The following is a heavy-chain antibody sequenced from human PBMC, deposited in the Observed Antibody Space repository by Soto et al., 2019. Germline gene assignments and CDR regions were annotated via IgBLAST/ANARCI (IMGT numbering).Heavy chain of an antibody. J-gene: IGHJ4*02. D-gene: IGHD3-10*01. Sequence: QVQLQESGPGLVKPSQTLSLTCTVSGGSISSGGYYWSWIRQHPGKGLEWIGYIYYSGSTYYNPSIKSRVSISVDTSKNQFSLKLSSVTAADTAVYYCARVFIPIGRFGESYFDYWGQGTLVTVSS. CDR3: ARVFIPIGRFGESYFDY. CDR2: IYYSGST. CDR1: GGSISSGGYY. V-gene: IGHV4-31*03.